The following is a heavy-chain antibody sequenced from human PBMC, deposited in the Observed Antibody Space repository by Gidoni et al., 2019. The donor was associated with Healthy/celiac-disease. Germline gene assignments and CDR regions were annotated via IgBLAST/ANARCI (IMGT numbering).Heavy chain of an antibody. CDR1: GFTFSSYA. Sequence: EVQLLESGGGLVQPGGSLRLSCAASGFTFSSYAMSWVRQAPGKGLEWVSAISGSGGSTYYADSVKGRFTISRDNSKNTLYLQMNSLRAEDTAVYYCAKVGFGELLAYYYYGMDVWGQGTTVTVSS. CDR3: AKVGFGELLAYYYYGMDV. CDR2: ISGSGGST. J-gene: IGHJ6*02. D-gene: IGHD3-10*01. V-gene: IGHV3-23*01.